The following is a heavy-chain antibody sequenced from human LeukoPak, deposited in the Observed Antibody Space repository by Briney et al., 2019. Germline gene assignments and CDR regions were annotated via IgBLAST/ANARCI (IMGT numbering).Heavy chain of an antibody. Sequence: PSGTLSLTCAVSGDSISNNWWSWVRQSPGMGLEWIGQIFHRGIPNYNPSLKSRVTMSIDKSKNQLSLEMNSVTAADTAVHYCARVMGASWFFYLDVWGKGTTVTVSS. J-gene: IGHJ6*03. CDR2: IFHRGIP. CDR1: GDSISNNW. CDR3: ARVMGASWFFYLDV. V-gene: IGHV4-4*02. D-gene: IGHD3-16*02.